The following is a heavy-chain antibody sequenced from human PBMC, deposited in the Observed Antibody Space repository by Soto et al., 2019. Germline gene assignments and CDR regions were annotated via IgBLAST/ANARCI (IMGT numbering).Heavy chain of an antibody. J-gene: IGHJ4*02. CDR1: GFSFSSDS. Sequence: EVQLVESGGGLVKPGGSLRLSCAASGFSFSSDSMNWVRQAPGKGLEWVSSISSSTTYIFYADSVKGRFTISRDNAKNSLYLQMDSLRAEDTAIVYCASNHCSFTSRYSPWGQGTLVTVSS. CDR2: ISSSTTYI. V-gene: IGHV3-21*03. D-gene: IGHD2-2*01. CDR3: ASNHCSFTSRYSP.